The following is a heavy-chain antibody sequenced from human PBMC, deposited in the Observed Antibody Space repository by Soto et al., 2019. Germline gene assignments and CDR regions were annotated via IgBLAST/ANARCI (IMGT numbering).Heavy chain of an antibody. Sequence: QVQLVQSGAEVKKPGASVKVSCKASGYTFTSYGISWVRQAPGQGLEWMGWISAYNGNTNYAQKLQGRVTRTTDTSTSTAYMELRSLRPDETAVYLCGRSVGLSYGMDVGGQGTKVTVSS. V-gene: IGHV1-18*01. CDR3: GRSVGLSYGMDV. CDR2: ISAYNGNT. D-gene: IGHD1-26*01. J-gene: IGHJ6*02. CDR1: GYTFTSYG.